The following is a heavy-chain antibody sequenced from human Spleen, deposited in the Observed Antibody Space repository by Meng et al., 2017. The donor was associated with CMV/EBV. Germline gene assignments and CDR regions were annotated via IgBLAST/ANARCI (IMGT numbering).Heavy chain of an antibody. D-gene: IGHD2-2*02. CDR3: ARYTVVPASIMYYYGMDV. Sequence: ASVKVSCKASGNTFTGHYMHWVRQAPGQGLEWMGWINPNSGGTNYAQKFQGRVTMTRDTSIGTAYMDLSRLRSDDTAVYYCARYTVVPASIMYYYGMDVWGQGTTVTVSS. V-gene: IGHV1-2*02. CDR1: GNTFTGHY. J-gene: IGHJ6*02. CDR2: INPNSGGT.